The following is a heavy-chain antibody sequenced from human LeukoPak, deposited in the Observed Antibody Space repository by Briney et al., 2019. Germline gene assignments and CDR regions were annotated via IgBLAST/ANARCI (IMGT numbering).Heavy chain of an antibody. J-gene: IGHJ5*02. CDR3: ARVGDYSPRGWFDP. CDR1: GYTFTGYY. Sequence: EASVKVSCKASGYTFTGYYIHWVRQAPGQGLEWMGIINPSGGSTTYAQKFQGRVTMTRDMSTRTLYMELSSLRSEDTAFYYCARVGDYSPRGWFDPWGQGTLVTVSS. D-gene: IGHD4-11*01. V-gene: IGHV1-46*01. CDR2: INPSGGST.